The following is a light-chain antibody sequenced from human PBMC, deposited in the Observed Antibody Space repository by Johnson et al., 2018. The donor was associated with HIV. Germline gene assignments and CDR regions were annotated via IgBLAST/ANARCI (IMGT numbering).Light chain of an antibody. CDR3: GTWDSSLIIFV. J-gene: IGLJ1*01. V-gene: IGLV1-51*02. CDR1: SSNIGNNY. Sequence: QSVLTQSPSVSAAPGQKVTISCSGSSSNIGNNYVSWYQQLPGTAPKLLIYENDKRPSGIRDRFSGSKSGTAATLAITGLQTGDEADYYCGTWDSSLIIFVFGTGTKVTVL. CDR2: END.